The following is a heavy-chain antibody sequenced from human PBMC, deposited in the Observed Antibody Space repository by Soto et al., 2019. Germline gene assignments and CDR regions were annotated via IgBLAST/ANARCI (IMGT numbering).Heavy chain of an antibody. V-gene: IGHV1-18*04. CDR1: GYTFTSYG. Sequence: QVQLVQSGAEVKKPGASVKVSCKASGYTFTSYGISWVRQAPGQGLEWMGWISAYNGNTNYAQKLQGRVTMTTDTATSTAYMELRSLRSDDTAVYYCARYRGEPDAVAGRGDWFDPWGQGTLVTVSS. J-gene: IGHJ5*02. CDR2: ISAYNGNT. CDR3: ARYRGEPDAVAGRGDWFDP. D-gene: IGHD6-19*01.